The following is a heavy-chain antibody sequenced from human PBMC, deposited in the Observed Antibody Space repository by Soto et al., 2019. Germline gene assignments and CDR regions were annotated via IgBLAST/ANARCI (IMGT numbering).Heavy chain of an antibody. CDR2: IIPIFGTA. D-gene: IGHD3-22*01. CDR3: ARARSPYYYDSSGYYYVDY. CDR1: GGTFSSYA. V-gene: IGHV1-69*13. Sequence: ASVKVSCKASGGTFSSYAISWVRQAPGQGLEWMGGIIPIFGTANYAQKFQGRVTITADESTSTAYMELSSLRSEDTAVYYCARARSPYYYDSSGYYYVDYWGQGTLVTVSS. J-gene: IGHJ4*02.